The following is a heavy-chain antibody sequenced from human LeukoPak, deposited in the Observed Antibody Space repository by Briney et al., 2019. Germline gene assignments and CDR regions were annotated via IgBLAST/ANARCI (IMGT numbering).Heavy chain of an antibody. CDR3: AVSSGWYGFDY. CDR1: GGSFSGYY. Sequence: SETLSLTCAVYGGSFSGYYWSWIRQPPGKGLEWIGEINHSGSTNYNPSLKSRVTMSVDTSKNQFSLKLSSVTAADTAVYYCAVSSGWYGFDYWGQGTLVTVSS. J-gene: IGHJ4*02. V-gene: IGHV4-34*01. CDR2: INHSGST. D-gene: IGHD6-19*01.